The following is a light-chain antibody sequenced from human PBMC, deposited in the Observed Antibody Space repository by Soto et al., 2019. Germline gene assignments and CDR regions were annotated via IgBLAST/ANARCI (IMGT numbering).Light chain of an antibody. CDR2: GAS. V-gene: IGKV3-20*01. J-gene: IGKJ1*01. CDR3: QQYGSSGT. CDR1: QSVNIY. Sequence: EIVLTQSPATLSLSPGERATLSCRASQSVNIYLAWYQQKPGQAPRLLIYGASNRATGIPDRFSGSGSGTDFTLTSSRLEPEDFAVYYCQQYGSSGTFGQGTKVDIK.